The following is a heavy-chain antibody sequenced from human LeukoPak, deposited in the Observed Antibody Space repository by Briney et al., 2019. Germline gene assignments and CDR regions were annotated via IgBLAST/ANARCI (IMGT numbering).Heavy chain of an antibody. J-gene: IGHJ3*01. V-gene: IGHV1-69*06. D-gene: IGHD3-10*01. CDR2: ITPLSATP. CDR1: AGTFHRYA. Sequence: ASVKVSCKASAGTFHRYAISSARQAPGQGLEWMGRITPLSATPSQSQWIQGRVTITADISTNTVYLDLSSLRSEDTALYFCAGDPQGRPVGFDVWGQGTMVTVSS. CDR3: AGDPQGRPVGFDV.